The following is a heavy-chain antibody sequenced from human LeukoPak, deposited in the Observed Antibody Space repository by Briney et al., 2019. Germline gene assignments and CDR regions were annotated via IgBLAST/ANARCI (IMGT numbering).Heavy chain of an antibody. D-gene: IGHD1-26*01. CDR1: GYTFTGYY. J-gene: IGHJ6*03. CDR3: AREEEWELPGKDYYYYYMDV. V-gene: IGHV1-2*02. Sequence: ASVKVSCKASGYTFTGYYMHWVRQAPGQGLEWMGWINPNSGGTNYAQKFQGRVTMTRDTSISTAYMELSRLRSDDTAVYYCAREEEWELPGKDYYYYYMDVWGKGTTVTVPS. CDR2: INPNSGGT.